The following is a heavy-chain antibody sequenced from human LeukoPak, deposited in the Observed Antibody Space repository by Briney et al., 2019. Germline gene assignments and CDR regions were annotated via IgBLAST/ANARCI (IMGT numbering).Heavy chain of an antibody. Sequence: GGSLRLSCAASGFTFSSYEMNWVRQAPGKGLEWVSYISSSGNTIYYADSVKGRFTISRDNAKNSLYLQMNSLRAEDTAVYYCASDRGNVVDYWGQGTLVTVSS. CDR2: ISSSGNTI. V-gene: IGHV3-48*03. CDR3: ASDRGNVVDY. D-gene: IGHD2-15*01. J-gene: IGHJ4*02. CDR1: GFTFSSYE.